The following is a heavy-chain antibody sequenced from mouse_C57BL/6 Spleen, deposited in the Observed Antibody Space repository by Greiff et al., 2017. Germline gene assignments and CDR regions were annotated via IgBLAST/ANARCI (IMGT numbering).Heavy chain of an antibody. Sequence: QVQLQQSGAELVRPGASVKLSCKASGYTFTDYYINWVKQRPGQGLEWIARIYPGSGNTYYNEKFKGKATLTAEKSSSTAYMQLSSLTSEDSAVYFCARRGLLPYFDYWGQGTTLTVSS. CDR3: ARRGLLPYFDY. J-gene: IGHJ2*01. CDR1: GYTFTDYY. CDR2: IYPGSGNT. V-gene: IGHV1-76*01. D-gene: IGHD1-1*01.